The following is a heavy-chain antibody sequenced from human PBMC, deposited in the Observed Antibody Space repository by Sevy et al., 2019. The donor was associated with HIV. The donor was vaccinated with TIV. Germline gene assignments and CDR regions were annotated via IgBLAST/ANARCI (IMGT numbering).Heavy chain of an antibody. CDR3: VRQSGDTVVLPDVLPDYGMDV. Sequence: GGSLRLSCAASGLTFSSYWMHWVRQAPGKGLVWVSRINGDGSSTSYADSVKGRFTISRDNAKNTLYLQMNSLRAEDTAVYYCVRQSGDTVVLPDVLPDYGMDVWGQGTTVTVSS. J-gene: IGHJ6*02. CDR1: GLTFSSYW. V-gene: IGHV3-74*01. CDR2: INGDGSST. D-gene: IGHD2-2*01.